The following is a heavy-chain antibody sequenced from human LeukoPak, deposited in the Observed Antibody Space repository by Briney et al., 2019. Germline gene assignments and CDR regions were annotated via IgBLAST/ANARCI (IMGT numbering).Heavy chain of an antibody. CDR1: GGSISSYY. D-gene: IGHD6-19*01. Sequence: SETLSLTCTVSGGSISSYYWSWIRQPPGKGLEWIGYIYYSGSTNYNPSLKSRVTISVDTSKNQFSLKLSSVTAADTAVYYCASGSGWYFFDYWGQGTLVTVSS. CDR2: IYYSGST. V-gene: IGHV4-59*08. CDR3: ASGSGWYFFDY. J-gene: IGHJ4*02.